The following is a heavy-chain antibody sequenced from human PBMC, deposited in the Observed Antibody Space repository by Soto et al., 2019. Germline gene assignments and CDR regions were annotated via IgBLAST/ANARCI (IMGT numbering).Heavy chain of an antibody. CDR3: AREGPVPPYYFYDY. Sequence: PGGSLRLSCAASGFTFSTYTMNWVRQAPGKGPEWVSYISGSGSTIYYADSVKGRFTTSRDNAKNSLYLQMNSLRDEDTALYYCAREGPVPPYYFYDYWGQGTLVTVSS. J-gene: IGHJ4*02. CDR1: GFTFSTYT. V-gene: IGHV3-48*02. D-gene: IGHD3-10*01. CDR2: ISGSGSTI.